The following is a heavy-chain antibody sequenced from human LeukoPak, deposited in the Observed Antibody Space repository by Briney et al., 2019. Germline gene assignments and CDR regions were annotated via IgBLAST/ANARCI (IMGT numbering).Heavy chain of an antibody. CDR2: VYYSGTT. Sequence: SETLSLTCTVSGGSIGSHYWSWIRQPPGSGLEWIGYVYYSGTTNCNPSLKSRVTISVDTSKNQFSLKLSSVTAADTAVYYCARDYYDSRGEAFDIWGLGTMVTVSS. D-gene: IGHD3-22*01. CDR1: GGSIGSHY. CDR3: ARDYYDSRGEAFDI. V-gene: IGHV4-59*11. J-gene: IGHJ3*02.